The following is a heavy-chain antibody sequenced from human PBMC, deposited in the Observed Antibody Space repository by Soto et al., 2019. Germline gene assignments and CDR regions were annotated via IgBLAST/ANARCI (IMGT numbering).Heavy chain of an antibody. CDR3: ARHPSDFWFDP. CDR1: GGSISSSSYF. CDR2: IYYSGST. J-gene: IGHJ5*02. D-gene: IGHD2-21*02. V-gene: IGHV4-39*01. Sequence: QLQLQESGRGLVKPSETLSLTCTVSGGSISSSSYFWGWIRQPPGKGLGWIGSIYYSGSTLYNPSLKSRVTVTVDTFKTQFSLKLSSVTAADTAVYYCARHPSDFWFDPWGQGTLVTVSS.